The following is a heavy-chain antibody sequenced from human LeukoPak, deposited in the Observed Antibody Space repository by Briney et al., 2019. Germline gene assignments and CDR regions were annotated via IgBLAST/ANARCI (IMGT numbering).Heavy chain of an antibody. J-gene: IGHJ4*02. CDR3: VAYNSDWGGLNY. CDR2: IWYDGSNK. D-gene: IGHD6-25*01. Sequence: GGSLRLSCAASGSTFSSYGMHWVRQAPGKGLEWVALIWYDGSNKYYEDSVKGRFTISRDNSKNTLYLQMNSLRAEDTAVYYCVAYNSDWGGLNYWGQGTLVTVSS. V-gene: IGHV3-33*01. CDR1: GSTFSSYG.